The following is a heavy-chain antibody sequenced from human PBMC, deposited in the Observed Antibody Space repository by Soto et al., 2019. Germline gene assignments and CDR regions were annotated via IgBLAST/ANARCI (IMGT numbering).Heavy chain of an antibody. D-gene: IGHD6-19*01. J-gene: IGHJ4*02. Sequence: GGSLRLSCAASGFTFSSYGMHWVRQAPGKGLEWVAVISYDGSNKYYADSVKGRFTISRDNSKNTLYLQMNSLRAEDTAVYYCAKEDSSGWYGQGGQKTKYFDYWGQGTLVTVSS. CDR2: ISYDGSNK. V-gene: IGHV3-30*18. CDR1: GFTFSSYG. CDR3: AKEDSSGWYGQGGQKTKYFDY.